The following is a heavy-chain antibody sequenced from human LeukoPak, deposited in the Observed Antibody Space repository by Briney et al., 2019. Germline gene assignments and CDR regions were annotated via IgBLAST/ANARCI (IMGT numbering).Heavy chain of an antibody. J-gene: IGHJ2*01. CDR2: IYYSGST. D-gene: IGHD3-10*01. CDR1: GGSISSYY. CDR3: ARDLRGPLGYFDL. Sequence: PSETLSLTYTVSGGSISSYYWSWIRQPPGKGLEWIGYIYYSGSTNYNPSLKSRVTISVDTSKNQFSLKLSSVTAADTAVYYCARDLRGPLGYFDLWGRGTLVTVSS. V-gene: IGHV4-59*01.